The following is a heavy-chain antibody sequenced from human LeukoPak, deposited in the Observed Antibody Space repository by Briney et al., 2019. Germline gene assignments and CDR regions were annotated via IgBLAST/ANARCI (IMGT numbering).Heavy chain of an antibody. D-gene: IGHD2-15*01. CDR2: IYYSGST. CDR1: GDSINSGDYY. Sequence: SQTLSLTCTVSGDSINSGDYYWRWIRQPRGKGLEWIGYIYYSGSTYYNPSLKSRITISVDTSKNQFSLKLSSVTAPDTAVYYCARDNGYGQLDSWGQGTLVTVSS. J-gene: IGHJ4*02. CDR3: ARDNGYGQLDS. V-gene: IGHV4-30-4*01.